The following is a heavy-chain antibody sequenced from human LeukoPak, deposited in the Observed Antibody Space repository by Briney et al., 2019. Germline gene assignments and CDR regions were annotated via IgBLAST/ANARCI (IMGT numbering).Heavy chain of an antibody. J-gene: IGHJ4*02. D-gene: IGHD3-10*01. CDR3: ARDGGDYYGSGPEYYFDY. CDR1: GYTFTSYD. CDR2: INPNSGGT. V-gene: IGHV1-8*01. Sequence: ASVKVSCKASGYTFTSYDINWVRQATGQGLEWMGWINPNSGGTNYAQKFQGRVTITRDTSASTAYMELSSLRSEDMAVYYCARDGGDYYGSGPEYYFDYWGQGTLVTVSS.